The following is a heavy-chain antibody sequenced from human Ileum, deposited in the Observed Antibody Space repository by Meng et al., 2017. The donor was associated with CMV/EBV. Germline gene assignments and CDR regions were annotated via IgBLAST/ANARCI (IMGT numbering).Heavy chain of an antibody. D-gene: IGHD2-8*01. Sequence: GESLKISCAASGFTFSSYAMSWVRQAPGKGLEWVSAISGSGGSTYYADSVKGRFTISRDNSKNTLYLQMNSLSTEDTAVYYCARDQTPGLYCTNGVCYNLGRYGMDVWGQGTTVTVSS. CDR2: ISGSGGST. V-gene: IGHV3-23*01. J-gene: IGHJ6*02. CDR1: GFTFSSYA. CDR3: ARDQTPGLYCTNGVCYNLGRYGMDV.